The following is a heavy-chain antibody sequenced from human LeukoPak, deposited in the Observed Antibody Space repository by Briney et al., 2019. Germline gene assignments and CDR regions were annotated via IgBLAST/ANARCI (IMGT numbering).Heavy chain of an antibody. J-gene: IGHJ5*02. CDR3: ARGFPTASSRNTWNWFDP. V-gene: IGHV1-69*05. CDR1: GGTFSSYA. CDR2: IIPIFGTA. D-gene: IGHD4-17*01. Sequence: GASVKVSCKASGGTFSSYAISWVRQAPGQGLEWMGGIIPIFGTANYAQKFQGRVTITMDESTSTAYMELSSLRSEDTAVYYCARGFPTASSRNTWNWFDPWGRGTLVTVSS.